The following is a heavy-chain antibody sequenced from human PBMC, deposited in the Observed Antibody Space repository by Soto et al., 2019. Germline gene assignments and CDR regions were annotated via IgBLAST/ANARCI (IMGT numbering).Heavy chain of an antibody. CDR3: AKDRAFLYYYDSSGSTFDY. CDR1: GFTFSSYG. CDR2: ISYDGSNK. J-gene: IGHJ4*02. V-gene: IGHV3-30*18. Sequence: GSLRLSCAASGFTFSSYGMHWVRQAPGKGLEWVAVISYDGSNKYYADSVKGRFTISRDNSKNTLYLQMNSLRAEDTAVYYCAKDRAFLYYYDSSGSTFDYWGQGTLVTVSS. D-gene: IGHD3-22*01.